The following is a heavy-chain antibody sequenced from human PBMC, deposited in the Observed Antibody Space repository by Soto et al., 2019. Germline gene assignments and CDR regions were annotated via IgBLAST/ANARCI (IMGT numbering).Heavy chain of an antibody. CDR3: ASGSIALDF. Sequence: PSNTRSLTCTVPGGSMSSSYWRWIRQPAGKGLKWIGRIYPSGSTNYNPSLKSRVTLSVDTSMNQFSLKLNSVTAADTAVYYCASGSIALDFWGQGTLVTVSS. J-gene: IGHJ4*02. D-gene: IGHD3-10*01. CDR1: GGSMSSSY. V-gene: IGHV4-4*07. CDR2: IYPSGST.